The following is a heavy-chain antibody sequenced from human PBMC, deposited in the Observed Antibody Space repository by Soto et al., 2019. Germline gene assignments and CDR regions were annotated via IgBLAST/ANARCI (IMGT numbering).Heavy chain of an antibody. J-gene: IGHJ4*02. CDR3: VRAIAVAGTGFDY. D-gene: IGHD6-19*01. Sequence: GASVKVSCKASGYSFTGYYTHWVRQAPGQGLEWMGWINPNSGATNYAQNFQDRVTMTRDTSITTAYMELSRLKSDDTSMYYCVRAIAVAGTGFDYWAQGTLVTVSS. V-gene: IGHV1-2*02. CDR1: GYSFTGYY. CDR2: INPNSGAT.